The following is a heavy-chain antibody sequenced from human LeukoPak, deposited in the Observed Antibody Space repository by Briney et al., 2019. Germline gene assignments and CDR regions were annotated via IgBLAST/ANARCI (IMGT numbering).Heavy chain of an antibody. Sequence: SETLSLTCAVYGGSFSGYYWSWIRQPPGKGLEWIGEINHSGSTNYNPSLKSRVTISVDTSKNQFSLKLSSVTAADTAVYYCARGPDVDIVATIRTLDYGGQGTLVTVSS. CDR2: INHSGST. J-gene: IGHJ4*02. D-gene: IGHD5-12*01. CDR3: ARGPDVDIVATIRTLDY. CDR1: GGSFSGYY. V-gene: IGHV4-34*01.